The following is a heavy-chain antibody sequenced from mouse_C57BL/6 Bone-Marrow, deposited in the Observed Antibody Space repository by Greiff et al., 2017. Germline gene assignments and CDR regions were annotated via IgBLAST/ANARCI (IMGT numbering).Heavy chain of an antibody. J-gene: IGHJ1*03. Sequence: QVQLQQPGAELVKPGASVKLSCKASGYTFTSYWMHWVKQRPGRGLEWIGRIDPNSGGTKYNEKFKGKATLTVDKPSSTAYMQLRSLTSEDSAVYYCARGDDGGSYDWYFDVWGTGTTVTVSS. V-gene: IGHV1-72*01. D-gene: IGHD1-1*02. CDR1: GYTFTSYW. CDR3: ARGDDGGSYDWYFDV. CDR2: IDPNSGGT.